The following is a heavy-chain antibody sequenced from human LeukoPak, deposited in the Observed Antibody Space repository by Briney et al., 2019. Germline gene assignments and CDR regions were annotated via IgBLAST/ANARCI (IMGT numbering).Heavy chain of an antibody. D-gene: IGHD1-26*01. V-gene: IGHV3-30*02. Sequence: PGGSLRLSCAASGFTFSSYGMHWVRQAPGKGLEWVAFIRYDGSNKYYADSVKGRLTISRDNSKNTLYLQMNSLRAEDTAVYYCAKGRVEWEAADYWGQGTLVTVSS. CDR1: GFTFSSYG. CDR2: IRYDGSNK. J-gene: IGHJ4*02. CDR3: AKGRVEWEAADY.